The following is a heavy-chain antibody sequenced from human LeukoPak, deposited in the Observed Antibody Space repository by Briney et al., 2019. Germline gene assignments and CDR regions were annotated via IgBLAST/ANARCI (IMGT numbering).Heavy chain of an antibody. CDR2: ISYDGSNK. J-gene: IGHJ4*02. Sequence: GGSLRLSCAASGFTFSSYAMHWVRQAPGKGLGWVAVISYDGSNKYYADSVKGRFTISRDNSKNTLYLQMNSLRAEDTAVYYCARDYGQWLVLDYWGQGTLVTVSS. CDR3: ARDYGQWLVLDY. V-gene: IGHV3-30-3*01. D-gene: IGHD6-19*01. CDR1: GFTFSSYA.